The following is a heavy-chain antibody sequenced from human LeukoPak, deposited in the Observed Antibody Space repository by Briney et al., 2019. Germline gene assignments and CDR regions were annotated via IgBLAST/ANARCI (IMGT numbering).Heavy chain of an antibody. J-gene: IGHJ4*02. Sequence: GGSLRLSCAASGFTFSGSAMQWVRQASGKGPEWVGRIRSKANSYATAYAASVKDRFTISRDDSKNTAYLQMNSLRTEDTAVYCCARWVELWGGYVDYWGQGALVTVSS. CDR1: GFTFSGSA. V-gene: IGHV3-73*01. CDR2: IRSKANSYAT. CDR3: ARWVELWGGYVDY. D-gene: IGHD3-16*01.